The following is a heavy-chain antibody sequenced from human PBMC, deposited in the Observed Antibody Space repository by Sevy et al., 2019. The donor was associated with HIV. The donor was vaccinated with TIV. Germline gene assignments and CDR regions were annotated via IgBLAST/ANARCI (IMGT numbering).Heavy chain of an antibody. D-gene: IGHD3-10*01. CDR3: AGAEAGSPGMDV. Sequence: GGSLRLSCAASGFTFSSYSMNWVRQAPGKGLEWVSSISSSSSYIYYADSVKGRFTISRDNAKNSLYLQMNSLRAEDTAVYYCAGAEAGSPGMDVWGQGTTVTVSS. CDR1: GFTFSSYS. J-gene: IGHJ6*02. V-gene: IGHV3-21*01. CDR2: ISSSSSYI.